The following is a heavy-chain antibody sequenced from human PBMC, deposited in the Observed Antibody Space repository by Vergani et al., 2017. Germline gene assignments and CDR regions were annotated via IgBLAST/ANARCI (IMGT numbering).Heavy chain of an antibody. CDR2: ISSSSSYI. D-gene: IGHD6-19*01. V-gene: IGHV3-21*01. CDR3: ARASSSGQY. Sequence: GPSWVLSISSSSSYIYYADSVKGRFTISRDNAKNSLYLQMNSLRAEDTAVYYCARASSSGQYWGQGTLVTVSS. J-gene: IGHJ4*02.